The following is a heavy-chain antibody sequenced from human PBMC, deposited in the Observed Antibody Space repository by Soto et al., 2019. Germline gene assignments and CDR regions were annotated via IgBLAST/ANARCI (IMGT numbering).Heavy chain of an antibody. V-gene: IGHV3-9*01. Sequence: PGGSLRLSCAASGFTFDDYAMHWVRQAPGKGLEWVSGISWNSGSIGYADSVKGRFTISRDNAKNSLYLQMNSLRAEDTALYYCAKDTEYSSGGHYYYGMDVWGQGTTVTVSS. D-gene: IGHD6-19*01. J-gene: IGHJ6*02. CDR1: GFTFDDYA. CDR2: ISWNSGSI. CDR3: AKDTEYSSGGHYYYGMDV.